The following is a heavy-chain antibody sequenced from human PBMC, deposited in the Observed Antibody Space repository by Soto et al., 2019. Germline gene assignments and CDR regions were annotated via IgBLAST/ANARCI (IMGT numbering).Heavy chain of an antibody. D-gene: IGHD2-2*01. V-gene: IGHV1-8*01. CDR3: ARGPMSCTSSSCPYIVDY. CDR2: MNPNSGNT. CDR1: GYTFTNYD. J-gene: IGHJ4*02. Sequence: QVQLVQSGAEVKKPGASVKVSCKASGYTFTNYDINWVRQATGQGLEWMGWMNPNSGNTGYAQKLQGRVTMTRNTSMSTASMELSSLRSEDTAVYYCARGPMSCTSSSCPYIVDYWAQGTLVTVSS.